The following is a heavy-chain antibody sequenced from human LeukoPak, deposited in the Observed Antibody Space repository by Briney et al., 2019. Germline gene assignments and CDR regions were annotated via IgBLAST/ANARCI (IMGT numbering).Heavy chain of an antibody. CDR1: GYTFTSYD. CDR3: ARVARLYYYDSSGYYFDY. V-gene: IGHV1-18*01. CDR2: ISAYNGNT. Sequence: ASVKVSCKASGYTFTSYDINWVRQAPGQGLEWMGWISAYNGNTNYAQKLQGRVTMTTDTSTSTAYMELRSLRSDDTAVYYCARVARLYYYDSSGYYFDYWGQGTLVTVSS. J-gene: IGHJ4*02. D-gene: IGHD3-22*01.